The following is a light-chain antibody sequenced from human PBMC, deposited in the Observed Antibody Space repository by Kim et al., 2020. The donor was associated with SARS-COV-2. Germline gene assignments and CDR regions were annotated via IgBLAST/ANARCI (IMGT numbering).Light chain of an antibody. CDR3: AAWDDSFTGWV. Sequence: QSVLTQPPSVSGTPGQRVTISCSGSTSSVGTNAVNWYQQVPGAAPKLLIYTNNQRPSGVPDRFTGSKSGTSASLAISGLQSEDEADYFCAAWDDSFTGWVFGGGTQLTVL. J-gene: IGLJ3*02. CDR1: TSSVGTNA. CDR2: TNN. V-gene: IGLV1-44*01.